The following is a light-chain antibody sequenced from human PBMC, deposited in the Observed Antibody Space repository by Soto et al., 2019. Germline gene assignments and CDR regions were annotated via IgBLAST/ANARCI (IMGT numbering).Light chain of an antibody. Sequence: QSALTQPPSVSGAPGQRVTISCTGSSSNIGAGYDVHWYQQFPGTAPKLLTYGNSNRPSGVPDRFSGSKSGTSASLAITGLQAEDEADYYCNSYTTSNTRKIVFGTGTKVTV. CDR3: NSYTTSNTRKIV. J-gene: IGLJ1*01. V-gene: IGLV1-40*01. CDR1: SSNIGAGYD. CDR2: GNS.